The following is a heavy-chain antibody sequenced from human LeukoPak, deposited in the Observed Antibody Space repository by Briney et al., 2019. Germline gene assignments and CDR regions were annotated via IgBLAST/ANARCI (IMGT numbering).Heavy chain of an antibody. Sequence: SETLSLTCTVSGGSISSSSYYWGWIRQPPGKGLEWIGSIYYSGSTYYNPSLKSRVTISVDTSKNQFSLKLSSVTAADTAVYYCARQPRDGYNSPFDYWGQGTLVTVSS. V-gene: IGHV4-39*01. D-gene: IGHD5-24*01. CDR3: ARQPRDGYNSPFDY. CDR1: GGSISSSSYY. J-gene: IGHJ4*02. CDR2: IYYSGST.